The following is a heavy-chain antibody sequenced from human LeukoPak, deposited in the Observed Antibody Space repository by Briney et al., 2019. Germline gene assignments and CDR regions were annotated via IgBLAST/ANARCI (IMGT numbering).Heavy chain of an antibody. J-gene: IGHJ4*02. D-gene: IGHD3-22*01. CDR2: IKQDGAEK. CDR3: ASQIQNYESSGYYSNYFDY. CDR1: GFPFSNYW. V-gene: IGHV3-7*03. Sequence: GGSLRLSFAASGFPFSNYWMNWVRQAPGKGLEWVATIKQDGAEKYYMDSVKGRFTISRDNAKNSLYLQMNNLRAEDTAVYYCASQIQNYESSGYYSNYFDYWGQGTLVTVSS.